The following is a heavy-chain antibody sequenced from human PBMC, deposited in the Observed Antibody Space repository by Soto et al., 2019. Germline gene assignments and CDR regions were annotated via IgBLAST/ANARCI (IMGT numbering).Heavy chain of an antibody. Sequence: GASVKVSCKASGYTSTNYGMHWVRQAPGQGLEWMGRINPIRGIAKYAQKFQGRITITTDKSTSTAYMELSSLRSEDTAVYYCARSGYSYGAAAGNLDYWGQGTLVTVSS. V-gene: IGHV1-3*01. D-gene: IGHD5-18*01. CDR3: ARSGYSYGAAAGNLDY. J-gene: IGHJ4*02. CDR1: GYTSTNYG. CDR2: INPIRGIA.